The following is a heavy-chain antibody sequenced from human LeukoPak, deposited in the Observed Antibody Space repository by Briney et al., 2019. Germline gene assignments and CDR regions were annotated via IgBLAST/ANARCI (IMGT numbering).Heavy chain of an antibody. CDR2: MNPNSGNT. CDR3: ARGMGSGSYSAAYYFDY. Sequence: GASVKVSCKASGYTFTSYDFNWVRQATGQGLEWMGWMNPNSGNTGYAQKFQGRVTMTRNTSISTAYMELSSLRSEDTAVYYCARGMGSGSYSAAYYFDYRGKGTLVTVSS. V-gene: IGHV1-8*01. CDR1: GYTFTSYD. D-gene: IGHD3-22*01. J-gene: IGHJ4*02.